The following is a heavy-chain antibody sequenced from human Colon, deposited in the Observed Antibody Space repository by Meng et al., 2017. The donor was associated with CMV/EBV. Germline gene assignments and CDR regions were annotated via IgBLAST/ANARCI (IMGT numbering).Heavy chain of an antibody. CDR2: ISSGGHTI. Sequence: GESLKISCSASGFSFRSYEMNWVRQAPGKGLEWVSYISSGGHTIHYADSVKGRFTISRDNAKNSLYLQMNSLRAEDTAVYYCARDPFIKAFDIWGQGTMVTVSS. J-gene: IGHJ3*02. V-gene: IGHV3-48*03. CDR3: ARDPFIKAFDI. CDR1: GFSFRSYE.